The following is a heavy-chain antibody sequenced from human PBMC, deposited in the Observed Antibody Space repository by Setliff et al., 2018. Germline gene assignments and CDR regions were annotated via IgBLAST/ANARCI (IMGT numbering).Heavy chain of an antibody. Sequence: ASVKVSCKASGGTFRSYGISWVRQAPGQGLEWMGGTIPMFGSANYAQKFQGRVTIITDEFTGTAYMELSSLRTEDTAVYYCARERGYYLDSTNYYYYFDYWGQGTLVTVSS. D-gene: IGHD3-22*01. J-gene: IGHJ4*02. V-gene: IGHV1-69*05. CDR3: ARERGYYLDSTNYYYYFDY. CDR2: TIPMFGSA. CDR1: GGTFRSYG.